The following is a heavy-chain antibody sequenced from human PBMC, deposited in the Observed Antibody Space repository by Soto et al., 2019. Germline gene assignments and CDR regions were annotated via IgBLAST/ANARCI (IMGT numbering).Heavy chain of an antibody. J-gene: IGHJ5*02. CDR3: ARDLRGRVSCRFDP. D-gene: IGHD1-26*01. CDR1: GDYITSGGYY. CDR2: IYYSGVT. V-gene: IGHV4-31*03. Sequence: QVQLQESGPGLVKPSQTLSLTCTVAGDYITSGGYYWTWIRQHPGKGMEWIGYIYYSGVTYYNPSLKSRVTISVDTSKNQCSLKLSAVTAADTAMYYCARDLRGRVSCRFDPWGQGTLVTVSS.